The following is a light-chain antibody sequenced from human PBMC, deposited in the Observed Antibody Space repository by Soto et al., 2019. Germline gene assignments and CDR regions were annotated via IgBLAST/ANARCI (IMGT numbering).Light chain of an antibody. V-gene: IGKV3-20*01. CDR1: QSVSTSY. CDR2: GAS. J-gene: IGKJ2*01. CDR3: QQYGGSPMHT. Sequence: EIVLTQSPGTLSLSPGERATLSCRASQSVSTSYLAWYQQKVGQAPRLLIFGASSRATGIPDRFGGSGSGTDFTLTISRLEPEDFAVYYCQQYGGSPMHTFGQGTKLEIK.